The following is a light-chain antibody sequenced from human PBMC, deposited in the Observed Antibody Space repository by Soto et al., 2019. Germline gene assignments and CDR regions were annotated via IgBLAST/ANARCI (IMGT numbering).Light chain of an antibody. CDR1: QGIRNF. CDR2: AAS. V-gene: IGKV1-27*01. CDR3: QKYSSVPV. J-gene: IGKJ3*01. Sequence: DIQMTQSPTSPSASVGDRVTITCRASQGIRNFVAWYQQKPGKPPKLLIYAASTLQSGVPSRFSGSGSGTDFTLTINRLQPEDVATYSCQKYSSVPVFGPGTKVEI.